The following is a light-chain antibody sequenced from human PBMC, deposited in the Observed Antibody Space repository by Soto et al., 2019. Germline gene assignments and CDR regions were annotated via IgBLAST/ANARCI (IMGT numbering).Light chain of an antibody. J-gene: IGKJ1*01. CDR3: QQYNDWPLT. CDR2: GAF. CDR1: QSVSSN. V-gene: IGKV3-15*01. Sequence: IVLTQSPRTLFFTPGARAPLSCRASQSVSSNLAWYQQKPGKAPSLLIYGAFTRATGIPARFSGTGSGTEFTLTIGSLQSEDFALYYCQQYNDWPLTFGQGVEVDIK.